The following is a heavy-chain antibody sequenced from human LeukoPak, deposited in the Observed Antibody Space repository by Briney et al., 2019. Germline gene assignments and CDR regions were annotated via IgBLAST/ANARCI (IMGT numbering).Heavy chain of an antibody. Sequence: GGSLRLSCAASGFTFSSYRMNWVRQAPGKGLEWVANIKQDGSEKYYVDSVKGRFTISRDNSKNTLYLQMNSLRAEDTAVYYCAKGYSSTDFDYWGQGTLVTVSS. D-gene: IGHD6-13*01. CDR2: IKQDGSEK. V-gene: IGHV3-7*01. J-gene: IGHJ4*02. CDR3: AKGYSSTDFDY. CDR1: GFTFSSYR.